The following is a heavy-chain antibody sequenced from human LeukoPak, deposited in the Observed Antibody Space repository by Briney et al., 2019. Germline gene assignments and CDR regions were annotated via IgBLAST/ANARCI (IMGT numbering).Heavy chain of an antibody. D-gene: IGHD3-10*01. V-gene: IGHV3-48*04. CDR2: ISSSSSTI. CDR1: GFTFSSYS. J-gene: IGHJ4*02. CDR3: ARVRDYYGSGSSFDY. Sequence: GGSLRLSCAASGFTFSSYSMNWVRQAPGKGLEWVSYISSSSSTIYYADSVKGRFTISGDNAKNSLYLQMNSLRAEDTAVYYCARVRDYYGSGSSFDYWGQGTLVTVSS.